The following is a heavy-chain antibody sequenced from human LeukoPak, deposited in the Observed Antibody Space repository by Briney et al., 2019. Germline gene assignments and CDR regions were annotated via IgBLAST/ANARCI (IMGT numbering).Heavy chain of an antibody. CDR3: ARDYCSSTSCLFDY. V-gene: IGHV3-11*04. Sequence: GGSLRLSCAASGFTFSDYYMSWIRQAPGKGLEWVSYISSSGSTIYYADSVKGRFTISRDNAKNSLYLQMNSLRAEDTAVYYCARDYCSSTSCLFDYWGQGTLVTVSS. CDR2: ISSSGSTI. D-gene: IGHD2-2*01. J-gene: IGHJ4*02. CDR1: GFTFSDYY.